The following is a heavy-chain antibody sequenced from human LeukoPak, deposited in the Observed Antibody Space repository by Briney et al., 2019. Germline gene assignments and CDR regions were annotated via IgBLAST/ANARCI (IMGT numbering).Heavy chain of an antibody. CDR1: GGSFSTYY. D-gene: IGHD3-10*01. J-gene: IGHJ4*02. V-gene: IGHV4-34*01. Sequence: SETLSLTCAVYGGSFSTYYWSWIRQPPGKGLEWIGEINHSGSTTYNPSLESRVTISIDTSKNQFSLKMSSVTAADTAVYYCAGYYYGTENYHNHPNFDYWGQGTLVTVSS. CDR3: AGYYYGTENYHNHPNFDY. CDR2: INHSGST.